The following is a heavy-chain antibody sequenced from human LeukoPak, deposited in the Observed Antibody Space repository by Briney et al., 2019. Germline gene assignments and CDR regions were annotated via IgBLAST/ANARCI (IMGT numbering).Heavy chain of an antibody. D-gene: IGHD3-22*01. CDR2: IYGGGST. CDR3: ARDSDSSGYYFN. J-gene: IGHJ4*02. V-gene: IGHV3-66*01. CDR1: GFTVSSNY. Sequence: GGSLRLSCAASGFTVSSNYMSWVRQAPGKGLEWVSLIYGGGSTSYADSVKGRFTISRDNSKNTLYLQMNSLRAEDTAVYYCARDSDSSGYYFNWGQGTLVTVSS.